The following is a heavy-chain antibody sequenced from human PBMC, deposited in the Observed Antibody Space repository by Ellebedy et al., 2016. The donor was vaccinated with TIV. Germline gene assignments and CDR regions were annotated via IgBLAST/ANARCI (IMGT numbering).Heavy chain of an antibody. CDR2: ISAYNGNT. Sequence: ASVKVSCXASGYTFTSYGISWVRQPPGQGLEWMGWISAYNGNTNYAQKLQGRVTMTTDTSPSTAYMELRSLRSDDTAVYYCARDPERQVLFLPDRIAVAEVDPWGQGTLVTVSS. J-gene: IGHJ5*02. CDR1: GYTFTSYG. D-gene: IGHD6-19*01. V-gene: IGHV1-18*01. CDR3: ARDPERQVLFLPDRIAVAEVDP.